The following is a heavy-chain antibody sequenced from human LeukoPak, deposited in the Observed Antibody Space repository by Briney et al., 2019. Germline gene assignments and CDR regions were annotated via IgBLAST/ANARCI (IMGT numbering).Heavy chain of an antibody. Sequence: GGSLRLSCAASGFTFSSYWMSWVRQAPGKGLEWVANIKQDGSEKYYVDSVKGRFTNSRDNAKNSLYLQMNSLRAEDTAVYYCARDRTGDSGSYYGYWFDPWGQGTLVTVSS. CDR3: ARDRTGDSGSYYGYWFDP. D-gene: IGHD1-26*01. J-gene: IGHJ5*02. V-gene: IGHV3-7*01. CDR2: IKQDGSEK. CDR1: GFTFSSYW.